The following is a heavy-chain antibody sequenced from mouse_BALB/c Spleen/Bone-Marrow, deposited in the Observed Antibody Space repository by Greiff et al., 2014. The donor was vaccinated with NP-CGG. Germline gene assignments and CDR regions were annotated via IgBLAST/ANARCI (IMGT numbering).Heavy chain of an antibody. J-gene: IGHJ3*01. V-gene: IGHV1S135*01. D-gene: IGHD2-1*01. CDR2: IDPYNGGT. CDR1: GYAFTSYN. CDR3: AREDYGKGFAY. Sequence: VQLKQSGPELVKPGASVKVSCKASGYAFTSYNMYWVKQSHGKSPEWIGHIDPYNGGTSYNQKFKGKATLTVDKSSSTAYMHLNSLTSEDSAVYYCAREDYGKGFAYWGQGTLVTVSA.